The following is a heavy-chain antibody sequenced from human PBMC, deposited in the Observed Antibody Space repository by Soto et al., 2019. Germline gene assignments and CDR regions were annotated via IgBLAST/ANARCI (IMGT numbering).Heavy chain of an antibody. CDR2: IYYSGDT. CDR1: GDSISSSRYY. J-gene: IGHJ4*02. D-gene: IGHD3-3*01. CDR3: ARQGSNFWSGYYLDY. Sequence: SETLSLTCTVSGDSISSSRYYWGWIRQPPGKGLEWIGNIYYSGDTYSNPSLKSRVTIFMDTSKKQFSLKLSSVTAADTAMYYCARQGSNFWSGYYLDYWGPGILVTVSS. V-gene: IGHV4-39*01.